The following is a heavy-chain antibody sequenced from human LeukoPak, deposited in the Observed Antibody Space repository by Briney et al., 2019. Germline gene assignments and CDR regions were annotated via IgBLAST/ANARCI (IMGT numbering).Heavy chain of an antibody. V-gene: IGHV4-38-2*02. CDR1: GYSISSGYY. CDR2: IYHSGST. Sequence: SETLSLTCTVSGYSISSGYYWGWIRQPPGKGLEWIGSIYHSGSTYYNPSLKSRVTISVDTSKNQFSLKLSSVTAADTAVYYCARAYTGYYYDSSGYYYFDCWGQGTLVTVSS. D-gene: IGHD3-22*01. J-gene: IGHJ4*02. CDR3: ARAYTGYYYDSSGYYYFDC.